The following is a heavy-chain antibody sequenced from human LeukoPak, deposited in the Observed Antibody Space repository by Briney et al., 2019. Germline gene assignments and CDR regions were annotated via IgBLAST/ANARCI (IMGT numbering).Heavy chain of an antibody. CDR1: GGSISSGGYS. D-gene: IGHD6-13*01. J-gene: IGHJ4*02. V-gene: IGHV4-30-2*01. Sequence: SQTLSLTCAVSGGSISSGGYSWSWIRQPPGKGLEWIGYIYHSGSTYYNPSLKSRVTISVDRSKNQFSLKLSSVTAADTAVYYCARESKYSSSWHSIGNYFDYWGQGTLVTVSS. CDR2: IYHSGST. CDR3: ARESKYSSSWHSIGNYFDY.